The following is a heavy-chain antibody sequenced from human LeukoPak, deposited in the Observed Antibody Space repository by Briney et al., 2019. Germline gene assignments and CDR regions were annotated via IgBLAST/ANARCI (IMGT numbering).Heavy chain of an antibody. D-gene: IGHD3-10*01. J-gene: IGHJ4*02. CDR3: ARAIWFGESRFDY. CDR1: GGSFSGHY. CDR2: INHSGST. V-gene: IGHV4-34*01. Sequence: SETLSLTCAVYGGSFSGHYWSWIRQPPGKGLEWIGEINHSGSTNYNPSLKSRVTISVDTSKNQFSLELSSVTAADTAVYYCARAIWFGESRFDYWGQGTLVSVSS.